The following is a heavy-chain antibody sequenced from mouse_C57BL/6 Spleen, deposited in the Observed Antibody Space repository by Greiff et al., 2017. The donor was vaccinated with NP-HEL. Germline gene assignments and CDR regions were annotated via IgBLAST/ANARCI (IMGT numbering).Heavy chain of an antibody. CDR2: INYDGSST. CDR3: ARDEGALPYGYFDV. CDR1: GFTFSDYY. J-gene: IGHJ1*03. V-gene: IGHV5-16*01. D-gene: IGHD2-10*01. Sequence: EVMLVESEGGLVQPGSSMKLSCTASGFTFSDYYMAWVRQVPEKGLEWVANINYDGSSTYYLDSLKSRFILSRDNAKNILYLQMSSLKSEDTATYYCARDEGALPYGYFDVWGTGTTVTVSS.